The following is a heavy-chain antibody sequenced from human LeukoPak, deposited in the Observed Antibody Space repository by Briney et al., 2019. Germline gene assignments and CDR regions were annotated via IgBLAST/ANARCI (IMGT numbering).Heavy chain of an antibody. V-gene: IGHV1-18*01. CDR1: GGTFSSYG. D-gene: IGHD4-23*01. CDR3: ARDLMRGGNYWEGSWDPPYFDY. J-gene: IGHJ4*02. CDR2: ISAYNGNT. Sequence: ASVKVSCKASGGTFSSYGISWVRQAPGQGLEWMGWISAYNGNTNYAQKLQGRVTMTTDTSTSTAYMELRSLRSDDTAVYYCARDLMRGGNYWEGSWDPPYFDYWGQGTLVTVSS.